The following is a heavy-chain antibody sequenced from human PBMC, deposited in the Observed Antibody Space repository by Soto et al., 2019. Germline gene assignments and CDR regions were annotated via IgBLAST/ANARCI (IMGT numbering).Heavy chain of an antibody. V-gene: IGHV4-31*03. CDR2: ISDSGSS. Sequence: QVQLQESGPGLVKPSQTLTLTCTVSGGSISSGSFYWSWIRQHPGKGLEWIGHISDSGSSYYNPSPESRVTISVDTSKNQFSLKLSAVTAADTAVYFCARTTFYDIFTAYYSLFDYWGQGTLVTVSS. D-gene: IGHD3-9*01. CDR1: GGSISSGSFY. J-gene: IGHJ4*02. CDR3: ARTTFYDIFTAYYSLFDY.